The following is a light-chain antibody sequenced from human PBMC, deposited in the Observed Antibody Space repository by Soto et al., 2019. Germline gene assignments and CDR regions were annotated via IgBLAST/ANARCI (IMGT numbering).Light chain of an antibody. V-gene: IGKV1-39*01. Sequence: DIQMNQSPSSLSASLGDRITITCRASQSISTYLNWYQQKPGKPPKLLIYGTSNLQSEVPSRFSGSGSGTDFTLTISSLQPEDFATYSCQQSYSTPPTFGGGTKVDI. CDR2: GTS. CDR3: QQSYSTPPT. J-gene: IGKJ4*01. CDR1: QSISTY.